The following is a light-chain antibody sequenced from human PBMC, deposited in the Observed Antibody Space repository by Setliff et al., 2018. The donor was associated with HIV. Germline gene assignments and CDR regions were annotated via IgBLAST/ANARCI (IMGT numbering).Light chain of an antibody. Sequence: QSVLTQPASVSGSPGQSITTACTGTSSDVGSSNRVSWYQQPPGTAPRLMIYEVSSRPSGVPDRFSGSKSGNTASLTISGLQAEDEADYYCSSGTSSSTPYVFGTGTKVTVL. CDR1: SSDVGSSNR. J-gene: IGLJ1*01. CDR2: EVS. CDR3: SSGTSSSTPYV. V-gene: IGLV2-18*02.